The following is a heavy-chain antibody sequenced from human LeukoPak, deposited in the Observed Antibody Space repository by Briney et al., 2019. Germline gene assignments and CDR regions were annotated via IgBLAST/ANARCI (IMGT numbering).Heavy chain of an antibody. Sequence: SETLSLTCTVSGGSTSSYYWSWIRQPPGKGLEWIGYIYYSGSTNYNPSLKSRVTISVDTSKNQFSLKLSSVTAADTAVYYCARDPTNIVVVPAAIWDRGFDPWGQGTLVTVSS. V-gene: IGHV4-59*12. J-gene: IGHJ5*02. D-gene: IGHD2-2*01. CDR3: ARDPTNIVVVPAAIWDRGFDP. CDR1: GGSTSSYY. CDR2: IYYSGST.